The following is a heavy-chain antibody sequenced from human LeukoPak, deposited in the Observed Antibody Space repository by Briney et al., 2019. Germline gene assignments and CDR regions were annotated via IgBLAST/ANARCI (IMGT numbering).Heavy chain of an antibody. V-gene: IGHV3-15*01. D-gene: IGHD3/OR15-3a*01. CDR2: IRSKTDGGTT. Sequence: GGSLRLSCAASGFTFSSYGMHWVRQAPGKGLEWVGRIRSKTDGGTTDYAAPVKGRIVISRDDSRDTLYLEINSLRIEDTAVYYCTTWTDLYDYWGQGMLVTVSP. CDR1: GFTFSSYG. J-gene: IGHJ4*02. CDR3: TTWTDLYDY.